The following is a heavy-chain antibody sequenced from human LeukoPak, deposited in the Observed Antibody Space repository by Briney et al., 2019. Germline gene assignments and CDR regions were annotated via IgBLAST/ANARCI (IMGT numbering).Heavy chain of an antibody. CDR1: GGSISNYY. CDR2: VYYTGST. CDR3: ARDPRRQGIAVAG. D-gene: IGHD6-19*01. V-gene: IGHV4-59*01. Sequence: KPSETLSLTCTVSGGSISNYYWNWSRQPPGKGLEWIGYVYYTGSTIYNPSLRSRVTISLDTSKSQFSLKLSSVTAADTAVYYYARDPRRQGIAVAGWGQGTLVTVSS. J-gene: IGHJ4*02.